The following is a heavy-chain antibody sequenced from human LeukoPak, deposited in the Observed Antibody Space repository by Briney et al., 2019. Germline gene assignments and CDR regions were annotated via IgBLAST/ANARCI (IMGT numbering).Heavy chain of an antibody. CDR3: ARERYCSGGNCFVTYYYGMDV. D-gene: IGHD2-15*01. CDR2: INPTGGST. CDR1: GYSFSTYY. Sequence: ASVKVSCKATGYSFSTYYLHWVRQAPGQGLEWMGIINPTGGSTNYAQKFEGRVTMTRDTSTSTVYMELSSLRSEDTAIYYCARERYCSGGNCFVTYYYGMDVWGQGTTVTVSS. V-gene: IGHV1-46*01. J-gene: IGHJ6*02.